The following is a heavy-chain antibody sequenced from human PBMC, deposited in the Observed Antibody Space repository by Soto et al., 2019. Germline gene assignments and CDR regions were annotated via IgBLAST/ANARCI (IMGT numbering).Heavy chain of an antibody. J-gene: IGHJ6*02. Sequence: GASVKVSCKASGYTFTSYYMHWVRQAPGQGLEWMGIINPSGGSTSYAQKFQGRVTMTRDTSTSTVYMELSSLRSEDTAVYYCARDPSLITMVRGVIITDYYYGMDVWGQGPTVPVYS. V-gene: IGHV1-46*01. CDR2: INPSGGST. D-gene: IGHD3-10*01. CDR1: GYTFTSYY. CDR3: ARDPSLITMVRGVIITDYYYGMDV.